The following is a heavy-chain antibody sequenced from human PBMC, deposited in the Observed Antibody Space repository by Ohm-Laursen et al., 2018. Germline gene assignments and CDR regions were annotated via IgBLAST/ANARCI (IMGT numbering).Heavy chain of an antibody. CDR2: INPNSGGT. V-gene: IGHV1-2*02. CDR1: GYTFTGYY. CDR3: ARVKGARPRGGWFDP. D-gene: IGHD3-10*01. J-gene: IGHJ5*02. Sequence: ASVKVSCKASGYTFTGYYMHWVRQAPGQGLEWMGWINPNSGGTNYAQKFQGRVTMTRDTSISTAYMELSRLRSDDTAVYYCARVKGARPRGGWFDPWGQGTLVTVSS.